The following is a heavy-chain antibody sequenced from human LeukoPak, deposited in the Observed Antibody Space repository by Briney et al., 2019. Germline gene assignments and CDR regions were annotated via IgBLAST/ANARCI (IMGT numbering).Heavy chain of an antibody. CDR2: ISGSGGST. V-gene: IGHV3-23*01. CDR3: AKYFPRFDDYSRWANEYYFDY. Sequence: GASLRLSCAASGFTFSSYAMSWVRQAPGKGLEWVSAISGSGGSTYYADSVEGRFTISRDNSKNTLYLQMNSLRAEDTAVYYCAKYFPRFDDYSRWANEYYFDYWGQGTLVTVSS. J-gene: IGHJ4*02. D-gene: IGHD4-11*01. CDR1: GFTFSSYA.